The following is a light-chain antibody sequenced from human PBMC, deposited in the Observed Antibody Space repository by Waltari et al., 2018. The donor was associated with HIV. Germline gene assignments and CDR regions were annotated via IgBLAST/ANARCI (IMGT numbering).Light chain of an antibody. CDR3: QQHYGTPRT. CDR1: QSISTY. CDR2: AAS. Sequence: IQITQSPSSLSASVGDRVTITCRASQSISTYLNWYQQTPGKTPKLLIYAASTLQSGSQSRFSGSGSVTDFTLPINGLQPEDFATYYRQQHYGTPRTFGQGTTVDIK. J-gene: IGKJ1*01. V-gene: IGKV1-39*01.